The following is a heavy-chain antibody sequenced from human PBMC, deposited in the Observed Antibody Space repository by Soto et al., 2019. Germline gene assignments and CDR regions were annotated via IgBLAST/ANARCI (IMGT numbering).Heavy chain of an antibody. V-gene: IGHV4-39*01. CDR1: GGSISSSSYY. CDR2: IYYSGST. CDR3: ARHPRPVTYYYGMDV. J-gene: IGHJ6*02. D-gene: IGHD6-6*01. Sequence: LSLTCTVSGGSISSSSYYWGWIRQPPGKGLEWIGSIYYSGSTYYNPSLKSRVTISVDTSKNQFSLKLSSVTAADTAVYYCARHPRPVTYYYGMDVWGQGTTVTVSS.